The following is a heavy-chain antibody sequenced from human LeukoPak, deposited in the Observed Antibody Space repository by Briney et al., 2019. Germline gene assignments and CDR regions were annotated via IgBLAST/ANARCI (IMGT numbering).Heavy chain of an antibody. CDR1: GFTFGYHA. CDR3: TRDIVSISQPYYFDY. V-gene: IGHV3-49*04. D-gene: IGHD2-2*01. CDR2: IRSQAYSGTT. J-gene: IGHJ4*02. Sequence: PGGSLRLSCTASGFTFGYHAINWVRQAPGRGLEWVGFIRSQAYSGTTEYATSVEDRFTISRDDSKSIAYLQMNSLKTEDTAVYYCTRDIVSISQPYYFDYWGQGTLVTVSS.